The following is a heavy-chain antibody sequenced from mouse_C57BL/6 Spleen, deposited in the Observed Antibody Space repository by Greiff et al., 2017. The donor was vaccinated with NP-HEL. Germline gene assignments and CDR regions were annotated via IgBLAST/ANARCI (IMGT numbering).Heavy chain of an antibody. J-gene: IGHJ2*01. CDR2: FYPGDGDT. CDR1: GYAFSSYW. V-gene: IGHV1-80*01. Sequence: QVQLQQSGAELVKPGASVKISCKASGYAFSSYWMNWVKQRPGKGLEWIGQFYPGDGDTNYNGKFKGKATLTADKSSSTAYMQLSSLTSEDSAVYFCARGGDLYYFDYWGQGTTLTVSS. CDR3: ARGGDLYYFDY.